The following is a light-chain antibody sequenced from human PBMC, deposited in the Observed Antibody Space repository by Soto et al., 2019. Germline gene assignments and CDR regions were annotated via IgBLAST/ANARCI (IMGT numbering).Light chain of an antibody. J-gene: IGKJ1*01. CDR2: TSS. CDR1: QSINTY. Sequence: DIQMTQSPSSLSASVGDKVTITCRASQSINTYLSWYQKKPGEPPNLLLYTSSSLRSGVPSRFSGSGSGTEFTLTISSLQPEDFATYYCQQTYTTPWTFGQGTKVEIK. V-gene: IGKV1-39*01. CDR3: QQTYTTPWT.